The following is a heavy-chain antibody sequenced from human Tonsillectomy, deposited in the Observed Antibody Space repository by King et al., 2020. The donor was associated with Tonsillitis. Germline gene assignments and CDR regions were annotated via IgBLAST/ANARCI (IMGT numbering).Heavy chain of an antibody. CDR3: TTGGYPF. Sequence: EVQLVESGGGLVKPGGSLRLSCAASGFTFSNAWMSWVRQAPGKGLEWVGRIKSKTDGGKTAYAAPVKGRFTISRDDSKNTLYLQMNSLKTEDTAVYYCTTGGYPFWGQGTLVTVSS. CDR2: IKSKTDGGKT. J-gene: IGHJ4*02. CDR1: GFTFSNAW. V-gene: IGHV3-15*01. D-gene: IGHD1-1*01.